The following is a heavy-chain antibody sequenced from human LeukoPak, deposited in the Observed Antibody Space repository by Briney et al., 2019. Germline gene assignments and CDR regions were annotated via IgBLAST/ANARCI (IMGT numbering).Heavy chain of an antibody. CDR3: ARRTLDCSSTSCSYYFDY. CDR2: IIPIIGTA. J-gene: IGHJ4*02. Sequence: ASVKVSCKASGGTFSSYAISWVRQAPGQGLEWMGGIIPIIGTANYAQKFQGRVTITADKSTSTAYMELSSLRSEDTAVYYCARRTLDCSSTSCSYYFDYWGQGTLVTVSS. CDR1: GGTFSSYA. V-gene: IGHV1-69*06. D-gene: IGHD2-2*01.